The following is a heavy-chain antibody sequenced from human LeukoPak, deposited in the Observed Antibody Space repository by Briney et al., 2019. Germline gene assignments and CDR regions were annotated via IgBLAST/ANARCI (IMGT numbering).Heavy chain of an antibody. Sequence: SETLSLTCAVSGYSISSGYYWGWIRQPPGKGLEWIGSIYHSGSTYYNPSLKSRVTISVDTSKNQFSLKLSSVTAADAAVYYCARIGKIRYFDWLLYGRDRYFDLWGRGTLVTVSS. J-gene: IGHJ2*01. CDR1: GYSISSGYY. CDR2: IYHSGST. V-gene: IGHV4-38-2*01. D-gene: IGHD3-9*01. CDR3: ARIGKIRYFDWLLYGRDRYFDL.